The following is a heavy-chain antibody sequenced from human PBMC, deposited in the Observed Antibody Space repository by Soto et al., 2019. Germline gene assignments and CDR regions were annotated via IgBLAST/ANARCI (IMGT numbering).Heavy chain of an antibody. Sequence: NPTETLSLTCTVSGGSVSSGSYYWSWIRQPPGKGLEWIGYIYYSGSTNYNPSLKSRVTISVDTSKNQFSLKLSSVTAADTAVYYCAKGNYDISGLSLNWFDPWGQGTLVTVSS. CDR2: IYYSGST. CDR3: AKGNYDISGLSLNWFDP. J-gene: IGHJ5*02. V-gene: IGHV4-61*01. CDR1: GGSVSSGSYY. D-gene: IGHD3-22*01.